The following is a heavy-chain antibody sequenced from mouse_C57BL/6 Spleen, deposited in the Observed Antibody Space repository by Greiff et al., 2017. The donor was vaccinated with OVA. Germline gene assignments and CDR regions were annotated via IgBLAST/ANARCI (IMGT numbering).Heavy chain of an antibody. CDR2: INYDGSST. V-gene: IGHV5-16*01. J-gene: IGHJ2*01. Sequence: DVHLVESEGGLVQPGSSMKLSCTASGFTFSDYYMAWVRQVPEKGLEWVANINYDGSSTYYLDSLKSRFIISRDNAKNILYLQMSSLKSEDTATYYCARDRGNYGFDYWGQGTTLTVSS. D-gene: IGHD2-1*01. CDR1: GFTFSDYY. CDR3: ARDRGNYGFDY.